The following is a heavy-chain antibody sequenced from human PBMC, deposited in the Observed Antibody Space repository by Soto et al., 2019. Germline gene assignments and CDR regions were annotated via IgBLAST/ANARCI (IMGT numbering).Heavy chain of an antibody. CDR3: ARGLAMVRGVQIDY. J-gene: IGHJ4*02. CDR1: GYTFTSYD. CDR2: MNPNSGNT. V-gene: IGHV1-8*01. D-gene: IGHD3-10*01. Sequence: QVQLVQSGAEVKKPGASVKVSCKASGYTFTSYDINWVRQATGQGLEWMGWMNPNSGNTGYAQKFEGRVTMTRNTSISTAYMELSSLRSEDTAVYYCARGLAMVRGVQIDYWGQGTLVTVSS.